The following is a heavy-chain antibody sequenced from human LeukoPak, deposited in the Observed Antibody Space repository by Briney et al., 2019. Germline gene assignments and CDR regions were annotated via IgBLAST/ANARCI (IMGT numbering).Heavy chain of an antibody. J-gene: IGHJ4*02. V-gene: IGHV3-9*01. CDR3: AKDIWVSVPQCGELSLYFDY. D-gene: IGHD3-10*01. CDR2: ISWNSGSI. CDR1: GFTFDDYA. Sequence: PGGSLRLSCAASGFTFDDYAMHWVRQAPGKGLEWVSGISWNSGSIGYADSVKGRFTISRDNAKNSLYLQMNSLRAEDTALYCGAKDIWVSVPQCGELSLYFDYWGQGTLVTVSS.